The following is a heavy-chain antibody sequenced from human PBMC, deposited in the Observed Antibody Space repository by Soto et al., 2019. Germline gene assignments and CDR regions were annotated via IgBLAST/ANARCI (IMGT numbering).Heavy chain of an antibody. V-gene: IGHV3-9*01. CDR2: INWNSGSI. D-gene: IGHD6-6*01. J-gene: IGHJ4*02. CDR3: AKADYSSSSGMDY. Sequence: EVQLVESGGVLVQPGRSLRLSCAASGFTFDDYAMHWVRQAPGKVLDGVSSINWNSGSIGYAEPVKGRFTISRDNATNSLYLQMNSLRAADTALYYCAKADYSSSSGMDYWGQGTLVTVSS. CDR1: GFTFDDYA.